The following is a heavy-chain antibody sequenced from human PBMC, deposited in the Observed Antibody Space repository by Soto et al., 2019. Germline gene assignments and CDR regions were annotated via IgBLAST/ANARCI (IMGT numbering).Heavy chain of an antibody. CDR1: GASIISYY. D-gene: IGHD3-10*01. V-gene: IGHV4-59*01. CDR2: MYYGGGT. Sequence: SETLSLTCTVSGASIISYYWSWIRQPPWKGLEWIGYMYYGGGTNYNPSLKSRVSVSIDTPKNQFSLRLTSVTAADTAVYYCARDRVHKGGRSTSYYGMDVWGQGTTVTVSS. CDR3: ARDRVHKGGRSTSYYGMDV. J-gene: IGHJ6*02.